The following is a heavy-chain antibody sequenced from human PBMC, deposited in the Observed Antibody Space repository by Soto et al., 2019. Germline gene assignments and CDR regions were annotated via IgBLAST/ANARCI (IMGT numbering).Heavy chain of an antibody. CDR1: GFTVGNNY. J-gene: IGHJ4*02. CDR3: AKDGRVSGSHYNSFGY. D-gene: IGHD3-10*01. V-gene: IGHV3-53*01. Sequence: EVKLVESGGGLIQPGGSLKLSCAASGFTVGNNYMSWVRQAPGKGLEWVSLIYSTGTTKYADSVKGRFTVSRDNAKNRLYLQMNSLRAEDTAVYYCAKDGRVSGSHYNSFGYWGQGTLVTVSS. CDR2: IYSTGTT.